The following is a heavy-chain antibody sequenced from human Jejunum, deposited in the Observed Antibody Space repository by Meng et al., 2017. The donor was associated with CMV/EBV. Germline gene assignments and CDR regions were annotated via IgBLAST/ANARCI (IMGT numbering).Heavy chain of an antibody. Sequence: QVQLQEAGPGLVKPSETLSLTCTVSGGSISDYYWNWIRQPAGKGLEWIGRIYSNGATNYNPSLKSRVTMSVDTSKNQFSLKLSSVTAADTAVYFCARDMHREVVIQDYWGQGTLVTVSS. J-gene: IGHJ4*02. CDR3: ARDMHREVVIQDY. CDR2: IYSNGAT. D-gene: IGHD3-10*01. CDR1: GGSISDYY. V-gene: IGHV4-4*07.